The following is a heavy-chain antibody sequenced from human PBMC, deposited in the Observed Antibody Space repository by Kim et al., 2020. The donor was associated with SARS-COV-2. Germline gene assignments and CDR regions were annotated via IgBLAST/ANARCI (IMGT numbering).Heavy chain of an antibody. D-gene: IGHD2-2*01. CDR3: AIEFSASTFDY. V-gene: IGHV1-3*01. Sequence: TKYSQNFQGRVTITRETSANTAYMELSSLRSEDTAVYYCAIEFSASTFDYWGQGTLVTVSS. CDR2: T. J-gene: IGHJ4*02.